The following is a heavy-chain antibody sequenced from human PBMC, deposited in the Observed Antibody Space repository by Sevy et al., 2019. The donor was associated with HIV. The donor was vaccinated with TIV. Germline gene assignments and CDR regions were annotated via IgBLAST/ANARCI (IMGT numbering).Heavy chain of an antibody. CDR1: GFDFNNHW. Sequence: GGSLRLSCAASGFDFNNHWMSWVRQAPEKGLEWVANIKHDGSETYYVDSLEGRFTISRDNAKNSLSQQNNGLRAEDTAMYYCARLPTGLQSFNYLLSTYFDSWGQGTLVTVSS. V-gene: IGHV3-7*03. CDR3: ARLPTGLQSFNYLLSTYFDS. CDR2: IKHDGSET. D-gene: IGHD3-9*01. J-gene: IGHJ4*02.